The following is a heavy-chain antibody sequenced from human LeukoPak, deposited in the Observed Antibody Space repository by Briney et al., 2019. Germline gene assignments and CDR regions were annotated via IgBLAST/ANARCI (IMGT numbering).Heavy chain of an antibody. Sequence: ASVKVSCKASGYTFTSYDINWVRQATGQGLEWMGWMNPNSGNTGYAQKFQGRVTMTRNTSISTAYMELSSLRSEDTAVYYCARVGIVVVPASGYYYGMDVWGQGTTVTVSS. V-gene: IGHV1-8*01. J-gene: IGHJ6*02. CDR2: MNPNSGNT. CDR3: ARVGIVVVPASGYYYGMDV. D-gene: IGHD2-2*01. CDR1: GYTFTSYD.